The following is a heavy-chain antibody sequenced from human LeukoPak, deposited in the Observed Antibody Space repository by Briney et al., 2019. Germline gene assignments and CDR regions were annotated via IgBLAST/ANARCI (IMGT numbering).Heavy chain of an antibody. CDR2: IYYSGST. CDR3: ARRKGGYNSFDY. D-gene: IGHD5-24*01. CDR1: GGSISSYY. V-gene: IGHV4-59*08. Sequence: SETLSLTCTVSGGSISSYYWSWIRQPPGKGLEWIGYIYYSGSTNYNPSLKSRVTISVDTSKNQFSLKLSSVTAADTAVYYCARRKGGYNSFDYWGQGTLVTVSS. J-gene: IGHJ4*02.